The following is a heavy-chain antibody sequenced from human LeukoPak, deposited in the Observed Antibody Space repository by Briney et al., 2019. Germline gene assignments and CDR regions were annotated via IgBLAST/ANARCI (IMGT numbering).Heavy chain of an antibody. D-gene: IGHD2-21*02. V-gene: IGHV4-34*01. CDR2: INHSGST. CDR1: GGSFSGYY. CDR3: ARGSRSAGVLTAIWFDP. J-gene: IGHJ5*02. Sequence: SETLSFTCAVYGGSFSGYYWSWIRQPPGKGLEWIGEINHSGSTNYNPSLKSRVTISVDTSKNQFSLKLSSVTAADMAVYYCARGSRSAGVLTAIWFDPWGQGTLVTVSS.